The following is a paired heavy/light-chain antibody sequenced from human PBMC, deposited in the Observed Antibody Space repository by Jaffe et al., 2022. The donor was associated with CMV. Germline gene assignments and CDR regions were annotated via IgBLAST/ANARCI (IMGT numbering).Light chain of an antibody. V-gene: IGKV1-17*03. CDR1: QGTGNR. CDR3: LQHNSFPFT. CDR2: TAS. Sequence: DIQMTQSPSAMSVSVGDRVTITCRATQGTGNRLAWFQQKPGKAPTRLIYTASTLESGVPSRFSGSGSGTEFTLTISSLQPEDFATYHCLQHNSFPFTFGQGTKLEIK. J-gene: IGKJ2*01.
Heavy chain of an antibody. J-gene: IGHJ4*02. Sequence: EVHLFESGGGLVQPGGSLRLSCAASGFAFATFDMSWVRQAPGKGLEWVSVVLGNGDTTHYADSVKGRFTISRDSSKNTLYLQMNSLRADDTALYYCVKGAWLDYWGQGALVTVSS. CDR1: GFAFATFD. V-gene: IGHV3-23*01. CDR2: VLGNGDTT. CDR3: VKGAWLDY.